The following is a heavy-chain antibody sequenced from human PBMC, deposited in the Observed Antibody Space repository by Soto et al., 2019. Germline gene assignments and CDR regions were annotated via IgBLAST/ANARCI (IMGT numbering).Heavy chain of an antibody. CDR3: ARDGGYCTNGVCLSYYYYGMDV. V-gene: IGHV1-69*01. J-gene: IGHJ6*02. CDR1: GGTFSSYA. D-gene: IGHD2-8*01. CDR2: IIPIFGTA. Sequence: QVQLVQSGAEVKKPGSSVKVSCKASGGTFSSYAISWVRQAPGQGLEWMGGIIPIFGTANYAQKFQGRVTIPADESTSTAYMELSSLRSEDTAVYYCARDGGYCTNGVCLSYYYYGMDVWGQGTTVTVSS.